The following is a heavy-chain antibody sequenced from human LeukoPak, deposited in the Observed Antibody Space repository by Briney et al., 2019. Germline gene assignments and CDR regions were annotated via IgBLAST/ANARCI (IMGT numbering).Heavy chain of an antibody. CDR2: ISGSGGST. D-gene: IGHD3-22*01. Sequence: GGSLRLSCAVSGFTLSNFWMAWVRQAPGKGLEWVSAISGSGGSTYYADSVKGRFTISRDNSKNTLYLQMNSLRAEDTAVYYCANDYDSSGYFAFDIWGQGTMVTVSS. V-gene: IGHV3-23*01. CDR3: ANDYDSSGYFAFDI. J-gene: IGHJ3*02. CDR1: GFTLSNFW.